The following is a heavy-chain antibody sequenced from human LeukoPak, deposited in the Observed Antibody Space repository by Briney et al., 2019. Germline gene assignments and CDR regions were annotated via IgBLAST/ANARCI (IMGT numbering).Heavy chain of an antibody. J-gene: IGHJ2*01. D-gene: IGHD5-24*01. CDR3: ARGLVEMATRYFDL. CDR1: GGSISSSSYY. CDR2: TYYSGST. Sequence: SETLSLTCTVSGGSISSSSYYWGWIRQPPGKGLEWIGSTYYSGSTYYNPSLKSRVTISVDTSKNQFSLKLGSVTAADTAVYYCARGLVEMATRYFDLWGRGTLVTVSS. V-gene: IGHV4-39*01.